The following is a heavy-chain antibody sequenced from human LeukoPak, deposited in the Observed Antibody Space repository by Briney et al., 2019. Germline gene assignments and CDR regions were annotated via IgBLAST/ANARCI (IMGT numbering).Heavy chain of an antibody. CDR2: TYYRSKWYN. D-gene: IGHD6-19*01. V-gene: IGHV6-1*01. Sequence: SQTLSLTCAISGDSVSSNSAAWNWIRQPPSRGLEWLGRTYYRSKWYNDYAVSVKSRITINPDTSKNQFSLQLNSVTPEDTAVYYCARDIAVAGTSLYYMDVWGKGTTVTVSS. J-gene: IGHJ6*03. CDR3: ARDIAVAGTSLYYMDV. CDR1: GDSVSSNSAA.